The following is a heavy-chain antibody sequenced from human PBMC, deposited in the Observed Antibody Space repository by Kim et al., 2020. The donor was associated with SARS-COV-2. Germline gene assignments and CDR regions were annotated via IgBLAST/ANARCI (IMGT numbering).Heavy chain of an antibody. D-gene: IGHD4-17*01. CDR2: ISSTDNTM. V-gene: IGHV3-48*04. CDR3: ARDYGDYGGYHYYGMDV. J-gene: IGHJ6*01. Sequence: GGSLRLSCAASGFTFSTYTMNWVRQAPGKGLEWISYISSTDNTMYYADSVRGRFTISRDNAKNSLYLQMNNLRAEDTAVYYCARDYGDYGGYHYYGMDV. CDR1: GFTFSTYT.